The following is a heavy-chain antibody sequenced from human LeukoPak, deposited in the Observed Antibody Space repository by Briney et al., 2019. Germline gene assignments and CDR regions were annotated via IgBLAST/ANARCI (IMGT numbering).Heavy chain of an antibody. V-gene: IGHV3-21*01. CDR1: GFTCSSYS. Sequence: GGSLRLSCAASGFTCSSYSMNWVRQAPGKGLEWVSSISSSSSYIYYADSVKGRFTISRDNAKNSLYLQMNSLRAEDTAVYYCARDYSGWGRDFDYWGQGTLVTVSS. CDR3: ARDYSGWGRDFDY. J-gene: IGHJ4*02. CDR2: ISSSSSYI. D-gene: IGHD6-19*01.